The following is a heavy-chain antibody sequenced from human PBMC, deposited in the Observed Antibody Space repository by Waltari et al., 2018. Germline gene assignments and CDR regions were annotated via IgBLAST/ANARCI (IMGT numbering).Heavy chain of an antibody. V-gene: IGHV4-31*03. CDR1: GGSISSGGYY. J-gene: IGHJ6*03. CDR2: IYYSGST. D-gene: IGHD6-13*01. CDR3: ARAIIGKAAQGRYYMDV. Sequence: QVQLQESGPGLVKPSQTLSLTCTVSGGSISSGGYYWSWIRQPPGKGLEWIGYIYYSGSTYYNPSLKSRVTISVDTSKNQFSLKLSSVTAADTAVYYCARAIIGKAAQGRYYMDVWGKGTTVTVSS.